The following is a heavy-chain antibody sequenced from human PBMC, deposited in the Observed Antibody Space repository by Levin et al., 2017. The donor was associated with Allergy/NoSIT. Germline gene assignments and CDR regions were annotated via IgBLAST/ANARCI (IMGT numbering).Heavy chain of an antibody. D-gene: IGHD3-9*01. CDR3: AKDGVKGILTGYSSFDP. CDR1: GFTFSSYG. CDR2: ISYDGSNK. J-gene: IGHJ5*02. Sequence: GGSLRLSCAASGFTFSSYGMHWVRQAPGKGLEWVAVISYDGSNKYYADSVKGRFTISRDNSKNTLYLQMNSLRAEDTAVYYCAKDGVKGILTGYSSFDPWGQGTLVTVSS. V-gene: IGHV3-30*18.